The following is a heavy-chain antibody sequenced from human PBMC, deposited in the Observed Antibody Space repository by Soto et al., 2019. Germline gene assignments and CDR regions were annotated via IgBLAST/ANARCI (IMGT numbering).Heavy chain of an antibody. D-gene: IGHD6-19*01. Sequence: PSETLSLTCTVSGGSISSGDYYWSWIRQPPGKGLEWIGYIYYSGSTNYNPSLKSRVTISVDTSKNQFSLKLSSVTAADTAVYYCARGGEAVAAHFDYWGQGTLVTVSS. CDR1: GGSISSGDYY. V-gene: IGHV4-30-4*01. J-gene: IGHJ4*02. CDR2: IYYSGST. CDR3: ARGGEAVAAHFDY.